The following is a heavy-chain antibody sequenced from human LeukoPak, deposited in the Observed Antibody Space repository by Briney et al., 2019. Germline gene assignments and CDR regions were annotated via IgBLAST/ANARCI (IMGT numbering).Heavy chain of an antibody. Sequence: SETLSLTCAVYGGSFSGYYWSWIRQPRGKGLEWIGEINHSGSTNYNPSLKSRVTISVDTSKNQFSLKLSSVTAADTAVYYCARTGVPTGTYYFDYWGQGTLVTVSS. V-gene: IGHV4-34*01. CDR2: INHSGST. J-gene: IGHJ4*02. D-gene: IGHD1-1*01. CDR3: ARTGVPTGTYYFDY. CDR1: GGSFSGYY.